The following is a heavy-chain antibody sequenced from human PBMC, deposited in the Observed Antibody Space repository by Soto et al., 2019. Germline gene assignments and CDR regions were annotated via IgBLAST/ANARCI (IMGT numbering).Heavy chain of an antibody. CDR1: GGTVCSYG. CDR2: ISGSGGST. CDR3: AKNGIAAAGGRYFQQ. D-gene: IGHD6-13*01. V-gene: IGHV3-23*01. J-gene: IGHJ1*01. Sequence: GPIRISGAPSGGTVCSYGMTSVRQEKGKGLEWVSAISGSGGSTYYADSVKGRFTISRDNSKNTLYLQMNSLRAEDTAVYYCAKNGIAAAGGRYFQQWVQGTLVTV.